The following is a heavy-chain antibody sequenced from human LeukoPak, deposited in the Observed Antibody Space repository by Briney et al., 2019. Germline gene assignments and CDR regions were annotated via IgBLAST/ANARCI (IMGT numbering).Heavy chain of an antibody. Sequence: GGSLRLSCAASGFTFSSYEMNWVRQAPGKGLEWVSYISSSGSTIYYADSVKGRFTISRDNAKNSLYLQMNSLRAEDTAVYYCARKGDSPFDPWGQGTLVTVSS. CDR2: ISSSGSTI. J-gene: IGHJ5*02. D-gene: IGHD1-26*01. CDR3: ARKGDSPFDP. V-gene: IGHV3-48*03. CDR1: GFTFSSYE.